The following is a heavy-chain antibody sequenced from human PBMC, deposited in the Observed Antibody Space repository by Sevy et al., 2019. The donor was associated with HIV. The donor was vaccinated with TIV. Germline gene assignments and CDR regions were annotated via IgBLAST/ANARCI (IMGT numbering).Heavy chain of an antibody. V-gene: IGHV3-11*01. D-gene: IGHD4-17*01. CDR1: GFTFSDYY. J-gene: IGHJ6*02. Sequence: GGSLRLSCAASGFTFSDYYMSWIRQAPGKGLEWISYISGSDDAIYYADSVKGRFSISRDNAKNSLYLRLTSLRPEDTAVYYCARDHVKDGDLGDYYYFAMDVWGQGTTVTVSS. CDR2: ISGSDDAI. CDR3: ARDHVKDGDLGDYYYFAMDV.